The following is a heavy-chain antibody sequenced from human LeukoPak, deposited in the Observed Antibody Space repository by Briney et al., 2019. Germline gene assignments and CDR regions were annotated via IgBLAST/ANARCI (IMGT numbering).Heavy chain of an antibody. J-gene: IGHJ3*02. D-gene: IGHD5-18*01. V-gene: IGHV3-23*01. CDR1: GFTLSNYA. CDR3: AKGRGYGNHDAFDI. Sequence: GGSLRLSCAASGFTLSNYAMSWVRQAPGKGLEWVSVASGSGTTTYYADSGKGRFAISRDNSKNTLFLQMNSLRAEDTAIYYCAKGRGYGNHDAFDIWGQGTMVTVSS. CDR2: ASGSGTTT.